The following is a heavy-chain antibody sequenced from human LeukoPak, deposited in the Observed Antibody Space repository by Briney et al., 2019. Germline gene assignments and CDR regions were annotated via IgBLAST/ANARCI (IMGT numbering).Heavy chain of an antibody. V-gene: IGHV4-4*07. CDR2: IYTSGTT. D-gene: IGHD3-10*01. Sequence: PSETLSLTCTVSGGSISSYYWSWIRQPAGKGLEWIGRIYTSGTTHYNPSLKSRVTMSVDTSKNQFSLKLSSVTAADTAVYYCARDVRWSYYGSGNYPLGYWGQGTLVTVSS. CDR3: ARDVRWSYYGSGNYPLGY. J-gene: IGHJ4*02. CDR1: GGSISSYY.